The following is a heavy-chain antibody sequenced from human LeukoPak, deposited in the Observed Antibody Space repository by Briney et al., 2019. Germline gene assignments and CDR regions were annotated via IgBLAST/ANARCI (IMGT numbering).Heavy chain of an antibody. J-gene: IGHJ4*02. CDR3: TNWGDTWGLDF. Sequence: PGGSLRLSCAASGFTFSSYGMHWVRQAPGKGLEWVAVIWYDGSNKYYADSVKGRFTISRDNSKNTLYLQMNSLRAEDTAVYYCTNWGDTWGLDFWGQGVLVSVSS. D-gene: IGHD7-27*01. CDR1: GFTFSSYG. CDR2: IWYDGSNK. V-gene: IGHV3-33*06.